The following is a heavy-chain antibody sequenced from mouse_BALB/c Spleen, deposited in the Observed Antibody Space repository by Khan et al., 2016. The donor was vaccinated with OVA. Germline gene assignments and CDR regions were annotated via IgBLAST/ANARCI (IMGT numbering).Heavy chain of an antibody. V-gene: IGHV1S127*01. CDR1: GYTFTNYW. CDR2: IDPSNSET. Sequence: QVRLQQSGPELVRPGASVRMSCKASGYTFTNYWMHWVKQRPGQGLEWIGMIDPSNSETRLNQKFKDKATLNVDKSSNTAYMQLSSLTSEDSVVYYWARHDYGGFTYWGQGTLVTVSA. D-gene: IGHD2-4*01. J-gene: IGHJ3*01. CDR3: ARHDYGGFTY.